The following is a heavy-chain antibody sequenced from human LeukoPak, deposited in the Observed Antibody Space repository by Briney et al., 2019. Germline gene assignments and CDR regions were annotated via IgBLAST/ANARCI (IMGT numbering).Heavy chain of an antibody. CDR1: GFTFSDYY. Sequence: PGGSLRLYCAASGFTFSDYYMIWVRQAPGQGLEWVSYISGSTTYTNYADSVKRRFTISRDNAKNSLYLQMNSLSAEDTALYYCARREARVFDYWGQGTLVTVYS. V-gene: IGHV3-11*03. CDR3: ARREARVFDY. D-gene: IGHD1-26*01. J-gene: IGHJ4*02. CDR2: ISGSTTYT.